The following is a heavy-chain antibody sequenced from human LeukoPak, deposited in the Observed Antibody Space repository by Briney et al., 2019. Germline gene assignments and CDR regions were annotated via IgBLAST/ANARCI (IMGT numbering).Heavy chain of an antibody. CDR2: IYHSGST. V-gene: IGHV4-4*02. CDR3: ARDLDYYDSSGYYHRYFDY. CDR1: GGSISSSNW. J-gene: IGHJ4*02. Sequence: SETLSLTCAVSGGSISSSNWWSWVRQPPGQGLEWIGEIYHSGSTNYNPSLKSRVTISVDKSKNQFSLKLSSVTAADTAVYYCARDLDYYDSSGYYHRYFDYWGQGTLVTVSS. D-gene: IGHD3-22*01.